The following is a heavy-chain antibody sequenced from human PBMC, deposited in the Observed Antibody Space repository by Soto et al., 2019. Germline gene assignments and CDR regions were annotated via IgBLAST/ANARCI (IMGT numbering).Heavy chain of an antibody. CDR1: GFTFSSYA. V-gene: IGHV3-23*01. J-gene: IGHJ4*02. Sequence: GGSLRLSCAAPGFTFSSYAMSWVRQAPGKGLEWVSGISGSGGSTYYADSVKGRFTISRDNSKNTLYLQMHSLRVEDTAVYYCAKAPDIVVVPTTTYFDSWGQGTLVTVSS. CDR3: AKAPDIVVVPTTTYFDS. CDR2: ISGSGGST. D-gene: IGHD2-2*01.